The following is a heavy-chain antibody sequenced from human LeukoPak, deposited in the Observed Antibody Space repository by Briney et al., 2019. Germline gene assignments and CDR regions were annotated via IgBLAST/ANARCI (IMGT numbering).Heavy chain of an antibody. CDR3: ASQKNGASDY. D-gene: IGHD1-1*01. V-gene: IGHV3-23*01. CDR1: GFTFSTYS. Sequence: GGSLRLSCAASGFTFSTYSMSWVRQAPGKGLEWVSLINAGGRTYYADSVKGRLTISRDNSKNMMFLQMNSLRADDTAVFYCASQKNGASDYWGQGTLVTVSS. CDR2: INAGGRT. J-gene: IGHJ4*01.